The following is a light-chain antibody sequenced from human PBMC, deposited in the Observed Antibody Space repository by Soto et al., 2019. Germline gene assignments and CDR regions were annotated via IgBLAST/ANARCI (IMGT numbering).Light chain of an antibody. V-gene: IGLV2-11*01. CDR3: CSYAGTYTYV. CDR1: SGDVGGYNF. J-gene: IGLJ1*01. Sequence: QSALTQPRSVSGSPGQSVTISCTGTSGDVGGYNFVSWYQQHPGKAPKPMIYDVTKRPSGVPDRFSGSKSGNTASLTISGLHAEDEADYYCCSYAGTYTYVFGTGTKVTVL. CDR2: DVT.